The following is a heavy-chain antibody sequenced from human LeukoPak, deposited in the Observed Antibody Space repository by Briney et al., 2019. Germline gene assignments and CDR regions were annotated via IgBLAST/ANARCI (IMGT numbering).Heavy chain of an antibody. CDR2: ISYDGSNK. V-gene: IGHV3-30*04. D-gene: IGHD3-10*01. Sequence: PGRSLRLSCAASGFTFSSYAMHWVRQAPGKGLEWVAVISYDGSNKYYADSVKGRFTISRDNSKNTLYLQMNSLRAEVTAVYYCASDLYGSGSYYADYWGQGTLVTVSS. CDR1: GFTFSSYA. CDR3: ASDLYGSGSYYADY. J-gene: IGHJ4*02.